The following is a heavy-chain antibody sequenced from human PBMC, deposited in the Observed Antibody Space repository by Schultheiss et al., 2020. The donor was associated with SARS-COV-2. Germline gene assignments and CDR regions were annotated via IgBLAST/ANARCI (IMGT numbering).Heavy chain of an antibody. J-gene: IGHJ3*02. V-gene: IGHV3-23*01. D-gene: IGHD2-21*02. CDR1: GFTVSSNY. CDR2: LSGSGSST. CDR3: AAGDLDAFDI. Sequence: GGSLRLSCAASGFTVSSNYMSWVRQAPGKGLEWVSALSGSGSSTYYADSVKGRFTISRDNSKNTLYLQMNSLRAEDTAVYYCAAGDLDAFDIWGQGTMVTVSS.